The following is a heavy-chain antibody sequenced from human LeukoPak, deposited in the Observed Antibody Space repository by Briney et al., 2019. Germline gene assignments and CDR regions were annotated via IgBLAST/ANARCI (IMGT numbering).Heavy chain of an antibody. CDR2: IIPILGIA. V-gene: IGHV1-69*04. D-gene: IGHD5-24*01. J-gene: IGHJ2*01. CDR1: GGTFSSYA. Sequence: SVKVSCKAPGGTFSSYAISWVRQAPGQGLEWMGRIIPILGIANYAQKFQGRVTITADKSTSTAYMELSSLRSEDTAVYYCARDGRGRDGYNLGWYFDLWGRGTLVTVSS. CDR3: ARDGRGRDGYNLGWYFDL.